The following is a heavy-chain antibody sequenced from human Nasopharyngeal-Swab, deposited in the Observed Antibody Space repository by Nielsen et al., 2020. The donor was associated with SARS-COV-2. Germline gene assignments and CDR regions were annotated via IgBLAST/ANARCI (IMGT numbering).Heavy chain of an antibody. CDR2: IIPMVGIT. J-gene: IGHJ1*01. CDR3: ARGGWDLSEYFSH. D-gene: IGHD1-26*01. CDR1: GGTFPTFG. V-gene: IGHV1-69*10. Sequence: SVKVSCKASGGTFPTFGISWVRQTPGQGLEWMGGIIPMVGITNYAPRFQGRVTMTADKSTSTAYMELRNLRSDDTAVYYCARGGWDLSEYFSHWGQGTLVTVSS.